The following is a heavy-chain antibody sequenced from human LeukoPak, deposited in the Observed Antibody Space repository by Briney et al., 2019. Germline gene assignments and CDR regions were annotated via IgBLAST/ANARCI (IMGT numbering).Heavy chain of an antibody. J-gene: IGHJ4*02. CDR2: IFYSGST. CDR3: ARISCSGGSCYSGALDY. Sequence: SETLSLTCTVSGGSISSYYWSWIRQPPGKGLERIGTIFYSGSTFYNPSLKSRVTISVDTSKNQFSLKLSSVTAADTAVYYCARISCSGGSCYSGALDYWGQGTLVTVSS. CDR1: GGSISSYY. D-gene: IGHD2-15*01. V-gene: IGHV4-39*07.